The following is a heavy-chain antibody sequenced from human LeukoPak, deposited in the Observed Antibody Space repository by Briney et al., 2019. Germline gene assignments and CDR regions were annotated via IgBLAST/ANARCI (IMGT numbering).Heavy chain of an antibody. V-gene: IGHV4-34*01. CDR3: AREPWRWLQLGDSAFDI. J-gene: IGHJ3*02. CDR1: GGSFSGYY. Sequence: SETLSLTCAVYGGSFSGYYWSWIRQPPGKGLEWIGEINHSGSTNYNPSLKSRVTISVDTSKNQFSLKLSSVTAADTAVYYCAREPWRWLQLGDSAFDIWGQGTMVTVSS. CDR2: INHSGST. D-gene: IGHD5-24*01.